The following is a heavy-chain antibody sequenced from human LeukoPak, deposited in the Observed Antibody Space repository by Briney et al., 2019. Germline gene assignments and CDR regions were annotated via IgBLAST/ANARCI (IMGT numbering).Heavy chain of an antibody. CDR2: IYYSGST. CDR3: ARHGVYTIPFDP. J-gene: IGHJ5*02. CDR1: GGSISSSSYY. V-gene: IGHV4-39*01. D-gene: IGHD3-3*01. Sequence: SETPSLTCTVSGGSISSSSYYWGWIRQPPGKGLEWIGSIYYSGSTYYNPSLKSRVTISVDTSKNQFSLKLSSVTAADTAVYYCARHGVYTIPFDPWGQGTLVTVSS.